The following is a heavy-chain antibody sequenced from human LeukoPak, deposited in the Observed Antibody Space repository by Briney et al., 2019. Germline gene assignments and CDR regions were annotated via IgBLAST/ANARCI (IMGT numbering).Heavy chain of an antibody. D-gene: IGHD2-15*01. J-gene: IGHJ1*01. CDR1: GESFSGYF. Sequence: SETLSLTCAVYGESFSGYFWNWIRQPPGKGLEWIGEINHSGSTSNHNPSLKSRVTMSVDTSKNQFSLKLSSVTAADTAVYYCARVTPWDCSGGSCYSGEAAEYFQHWGQGTLVTVSS. CDR3: ARVTPWDCSGGSCYSGEAAEYFQH. CDR2: INHSGSTS. V-gene: IGHV4-34*01.